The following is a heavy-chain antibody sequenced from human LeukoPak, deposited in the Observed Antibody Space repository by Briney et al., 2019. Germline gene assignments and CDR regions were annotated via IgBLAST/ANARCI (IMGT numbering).Heavy chain of an antibody. D-gene: IGHD5-18*01. CDR3: ASGVGTAMVTSGYYYGMDV. V-gene: IGHV3-53*01. CDR1: GFTVSSNY. CDR2: IYSGGST. J-gene: IGHJ6*02. Sequence: PGGSLRLSCAASGFTVSSNYMSWVRQAPGKGLEWVSVIYSGGSTYYADSVKGRFTISRDNSKNTLYLQMNSLRAEDTAVYYCASGVGTAMVTSGYYYGMDVWGQGTTVTVSS.